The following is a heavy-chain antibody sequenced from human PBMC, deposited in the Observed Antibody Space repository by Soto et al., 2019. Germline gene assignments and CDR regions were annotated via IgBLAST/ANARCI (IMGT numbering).Heavy chain of an antibody. CDR2: ISYSGRT. J-gene: IGHJ5*02. Sequence: TLSLTCTVSGDCISSGAYYWSWIRQHPGKGLEWIGYISYSGRTYYNPSLKSRLTISLDTSENQFSLKLTSVTAADTAMYYWARERQYYDSEFDPCGQGPLVTSPQ. CDR3: ARERQYYDSEFDP. V-gene: IGHV4-31*03. D-gene: IGHD3-22*01. CDR1: GDCISSGAYY.